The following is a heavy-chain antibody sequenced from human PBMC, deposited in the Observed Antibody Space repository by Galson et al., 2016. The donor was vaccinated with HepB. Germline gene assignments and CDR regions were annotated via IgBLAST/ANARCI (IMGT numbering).Heavy chain of an antibody. J-gene: IGHJ3*02. V-gene: IGHV3-30*18. D-gene: IGHD6-19*01. CDR1: GFSFGSYA. CDR2: ISGDGTNK. Sequence: SLRLSCAASGFSFGSYAMHWVRQTPAKGLEWVAVISGDGTNKYYADSVKGRFTISRDNSKSTLYLQMSSLRADDTAVYSCAKKCYSSGKFDAFDIWGQGTVVTVSS. CDR3: AKKCYSSGKFDAFDI.